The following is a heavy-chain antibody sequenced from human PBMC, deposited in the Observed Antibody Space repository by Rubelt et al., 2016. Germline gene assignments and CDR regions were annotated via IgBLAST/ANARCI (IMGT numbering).Heavy chain of an antibody. J-gene: IGHJ5*02. Sequence: QVQLQESGPGLVKPSETLSLTCSVSGGSIRRYPWSWIRQTPGKGLEWIGYIYYSGSTTYNPSLQSRVTISVDTSKNQLSVKLSSVTAADTAVYYCARRRGATGWFDPWGQGTLVTVSS. D-gene: IGHD3-10*01. CDR2: IYYSGST. V-gene: IGHV4-59*08. CDR3: ARRRGATGWFDP. CDR1: GGSIRRYP.